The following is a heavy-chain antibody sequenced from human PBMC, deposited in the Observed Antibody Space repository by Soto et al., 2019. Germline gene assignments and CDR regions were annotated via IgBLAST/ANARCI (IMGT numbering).Heavy chain of an antibody. V-gene: IGHV1-3*01. D-gene: IGHD2-2*01. CDR1: GYTFTSYA. CDR3: ARVSVIAPRTMPHKNWFDP. J-gene: IGHJ5*02. Sequence: ASVKVSCKASGYTFTSYAMHWVRQAPGQRLEWMGWINAGNGNTKYSQKFQGRVTITRDTSASTAYMELSSLRSEDTAVYYCARVSVIAPRTMPHKNWFDPWGQGTLVTVSS. CDR2: INAGNGNT.